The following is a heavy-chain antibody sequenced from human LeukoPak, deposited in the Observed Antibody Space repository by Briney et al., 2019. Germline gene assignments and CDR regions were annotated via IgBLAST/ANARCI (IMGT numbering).Heavy chain of an antibody. CDR3: ARGGSSGPFDY. Sequence: GGSLRLSCAASGFTFSSYWMSWVRQAPGKGLEWVANIKQDGSEEYYVDSVKGRFTISRDNAKNSLYLQMNSLRAGDTAVYYCARGGSSGPFDYWGQGTLVTVSS. D-gene: IGHD1-26*01. J-gene: IGHJ4*02. CDR2: IKQDGSEE. CDR1: GFTFSSYW. V-gene: IGHV3-7*01.